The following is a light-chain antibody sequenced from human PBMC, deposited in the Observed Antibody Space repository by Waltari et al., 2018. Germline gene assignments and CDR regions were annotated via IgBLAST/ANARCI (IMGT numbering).Light chain of an antibody. CDR3: HVWDGKTVM. CDR1: TLGGRS. Sequence: SSVLTQAPSVSVAPGQTATVTCGGDTLGGRSVHWYQQRPGRAPGPVVYLDSDRPSGIPDRFSGSKSGNAATLTISRVEAGDEADYYCHVWDGKTVMFGGGTKLTVL. V-gene: IGLV3-21*02. J-gene: IGLJ3*02. CDR2: LDS.